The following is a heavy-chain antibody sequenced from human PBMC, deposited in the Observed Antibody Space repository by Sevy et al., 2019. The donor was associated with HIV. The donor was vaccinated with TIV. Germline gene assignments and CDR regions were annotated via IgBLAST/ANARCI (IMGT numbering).Heavy chain of an antibody. V-gene: IGHV3-48*03. CDR2: ISTSGSNR. CDR1: GFILSSFE. D-gene: IGHD1-1*01. Sequence: GESLKISCAASGFILSSFEMNWVRQAPGKGLEWVSSISTSGSNRYYADSVKGRVTISRDNAKKSLYLQMNSLRAEDTAIYFCAKRGGQYDLGMDVWGQGTTVTVSS. J-gene: IGHJ6*02. CDR3: AKRGGQYDLGMDV.